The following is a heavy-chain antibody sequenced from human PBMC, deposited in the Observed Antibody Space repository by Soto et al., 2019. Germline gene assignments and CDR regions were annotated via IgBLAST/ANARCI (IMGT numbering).Heavy chain of an antibody. J-gene: IGHJ4*02. CDR3: TTDCNYSNLFDY. CDR2: IKSKTDGGTT. D-gene: IGHD4-4*01. CDR1: GFTFSNAW. V-gene: IGHV3-15*01. Sequence: PGGSLRLSCAASGFTFSNAWMSWVRQAPGKGLEWVGRIKSKTDGGTTDYAAPVKGRFTISRDDSKNTLYLQMNSLKTEDTAVYDCTTDCNYSNLFDYWGQGTLVTVSS.